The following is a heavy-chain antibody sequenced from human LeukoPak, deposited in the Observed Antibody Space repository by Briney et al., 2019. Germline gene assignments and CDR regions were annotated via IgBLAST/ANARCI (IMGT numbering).Heavy chain of an antibody. CDR2: ISGSGGST. CDR1: GFTFSSYA. J-gene: IGHJ5*02. D-gene: IGHD2-21*02. Sequence: GGSLRLSCAASGFTFSSYAMSWVRQAPGKGLEWVSAISGSGGSTNYADSVKGRFTISRDTAKSTLYLQLSSLSAEDTGIYYCARDTYNCGGDCSPIFATWGQGTLVSVSS. V-gene: IGHV3-23*01. CDR3: ARDTYNCGGDCSPIFAT.